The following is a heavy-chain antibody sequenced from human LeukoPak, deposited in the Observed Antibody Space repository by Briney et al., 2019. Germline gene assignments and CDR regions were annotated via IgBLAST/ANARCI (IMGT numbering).Heavy chain of an antibody. CDR1: GASISSFH. D-gene: IGHD2/OR15-2a*01. CDR2: IYSSGST. CDR3: ARKDGDY. J-gene: IGHJ4*02. V-gene: IGHV4-4*07. Sequence: PSETLSLTCTVSGASISSFHWTWIRQPAGKGLEWIGLIYSSGSTIYNPSLKSRVAMSVDMTKNQLSLKLSSVTAADTAMYYCARKDGDYWGQGTLVTVFS.